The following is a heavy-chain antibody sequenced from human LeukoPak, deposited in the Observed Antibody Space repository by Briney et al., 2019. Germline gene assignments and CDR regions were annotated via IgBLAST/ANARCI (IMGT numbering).Heavy chain of an antibody. CDR1: GFIFSHYG. V-gene: IGHV3-33*05. J-gene: IGHJ4*02. CDR3: ARELSQIVWGGLDY. Sequence: GGSLRLSCTASGFIFSHYGMHWVRQAPGKGLEWVAVIQNDASTENFADSVKGRFTISRDNSKNTVFLQMNSLRVEDTAVYYCARELSQIVWGGLDYGGQGTLVTVSS. CDR2: IQNDASTE. D-gene: IGHD2-21*01.